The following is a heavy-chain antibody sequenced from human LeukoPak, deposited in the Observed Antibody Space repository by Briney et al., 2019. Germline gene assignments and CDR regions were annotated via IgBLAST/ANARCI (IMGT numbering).Heavy chain of an antibody. Sequence: TGGSLRLSCAASGFTFSSYSMNWVRQAPGKGLEWVSSISSSSSYIYYADSAKGRFTISRDNAKNSLYLQMNSLRAEDTAVYYCARDTNPRVKGITMISSPNPPGYWGQGTLVTVSS. D-gene: IGHD3-22*01. CDR1: GFTFSSYS. J-gene: IGHJ4*02. V-gene: IGHV3-21*01. CDR3: ARDTNPRVKGITMISSPNPPGY. CDR2: ISSSSSYI.